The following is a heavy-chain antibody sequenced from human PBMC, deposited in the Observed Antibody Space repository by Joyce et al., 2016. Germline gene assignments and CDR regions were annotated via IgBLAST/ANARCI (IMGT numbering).Heavy chain of an antibody. V-gene: IGHV3-53*01. Sequence: EVQLVESGGGLIQPGGSLRLSCAASGFTVSNNYMTWVRQAPGKGLEWVSFIYGGGDTYYADSVKCRFTISRDKNTLYLQMNSLRVEDTAVYYCARVPGFHWGQGTLVTVSS. CDR1: GFTVSNNY. CDR2: IYGGGDT. J-gene: IGHJ4*02. CDR3: ARVPGFH.